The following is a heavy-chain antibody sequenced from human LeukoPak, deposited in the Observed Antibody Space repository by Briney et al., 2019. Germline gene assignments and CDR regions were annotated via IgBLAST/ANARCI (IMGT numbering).Heavy chain of an antibody. Sequence: GGSLRLSCAASGFTFSSNYMSWVGQAPGKGLGGVSVIYSGGSTYYSDSGKGGFTISRDNSKNTLYLQMNSLRAEDTAVYYCARASVIVATIDAFDIWGQGTMVTVSS. CDR2: IYSGGST. J-gene: IGHJ3*02. CDR1: GFTFSSNY. D-gene: IGHD5-12*01. V-gene: IGHV3-53*01. CDR3: ARASVIVATIDAFDI.